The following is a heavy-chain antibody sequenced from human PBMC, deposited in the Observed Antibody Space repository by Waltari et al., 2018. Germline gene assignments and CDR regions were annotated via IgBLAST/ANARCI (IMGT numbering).Heavy chain of an antibody. V-gene: IGHV4-61*02. J-gene: IGHJ4*02. CDR2: IYYSGRT. CDR3: ARGTRGYYDSSGYSDY. D-gene: IGHD3-22*01. CDR1: GGSISRGSYY. Sequence: QVQLQESGPGLVKPSQTLSLTCTVSGGSISRGSYYWSWIRRPAGKGLEWIGSIYYSGRTYYNPSLKSRVTISVDTSKNQFSLKLSSVTAADTAVYYCARGTRGYYDSSGYSDYWGQGTLVTVSS.